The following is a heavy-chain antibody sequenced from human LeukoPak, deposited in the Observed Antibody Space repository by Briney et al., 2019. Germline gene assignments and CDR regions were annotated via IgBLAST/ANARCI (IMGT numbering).Heavy chain of an antibody. J-gene: IGHJ4*02. CDR1: GFSISNYW. CDR3: ARGVWAPFDS. CDR2: IKQDGSEK. V-gene: IGHV3-7*01. D-gene: IGHD7-27*01. Sequence: GGSLRLSCAASGFSISNYWMNWVHQAPGEGLEWVANIKQDGSEKNYVDSVKGRFTISRDNAKNSLILQMNSLRDEDTAVYYCARGVWAPFDSWGQGTLVSVSS.